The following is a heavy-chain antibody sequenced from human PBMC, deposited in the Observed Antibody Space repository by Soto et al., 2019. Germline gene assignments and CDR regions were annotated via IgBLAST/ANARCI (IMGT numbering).Heavy chain of an antibody. CDR1: GYTFTSYA. CDR2: INAGNGNT. J-gene: IGHJ6*02. Sequence: GASVKVSCKASGYTFTSYAMHWVRQAPGQRLEWMGWINAGNGNTKYSQKFQGSVTITRDTSASTAYMELSSLRSEDTAVYYCARSLGIAAAGYYGMDVWGQGTTVTVSS. CDR3: ARSLGIAAAGYYGMDV. D-gene: IGHD6-13*01. V-gene: IGHV1-3*01.